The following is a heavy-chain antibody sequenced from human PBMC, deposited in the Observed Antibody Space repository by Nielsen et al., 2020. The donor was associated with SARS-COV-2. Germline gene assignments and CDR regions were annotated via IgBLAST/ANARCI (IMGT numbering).Heavy chain of an antibody. D-gene: IGHD2-2*01. Sequence: GGSLRLSCAASGFTFSSYGMHWVRQAPGKGLEWVSFISSSGSRFYYADSVKGRFTISRDNAKNSLDLQMNSLRAEDTAVYYCAGQGQSYQEAAFDIWGQGTMVTVSS. CDR1: GFTFSSYG. J-gene: IGHJ3*02. CDR3: AGQGQSYQEAAFDI. V-gene: IGHV3-48*04. CDR2: ISSSGSRF.